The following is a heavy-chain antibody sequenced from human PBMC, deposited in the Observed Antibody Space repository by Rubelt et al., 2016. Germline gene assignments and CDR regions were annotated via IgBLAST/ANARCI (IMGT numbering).Heavy chain of an antibody. J-gene: IGHJ4*02. CDR3: VSDPRDGDYTLDY. V-gene: IGHV3-74*03. Sequence: EVQLVESGGGLIQPGGSLRLSCAASGFTFSSYWMHWVRQAPGKGLEWVSRINRDGTTTTYADSVRGRFTISRDNSKDTLYLQMNSLSAEDTAVYYCVSDPRDGDYTLDYWGQGTLVTVSS. CDR1: GFTFSSYW. D-gene: IGHD4-17*01. CDR2: INRDGTTT.